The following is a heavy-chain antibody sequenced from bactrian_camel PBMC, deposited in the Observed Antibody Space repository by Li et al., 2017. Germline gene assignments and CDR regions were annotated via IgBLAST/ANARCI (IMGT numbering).Heavy chain of an antibody. Sequence: VQLVESGGNVVQPGGTLRLSCAASGFTFSSYTMTWVRQAPGKGLEWVSTINSDGGSTYYADSVKGRFTISRDNAENTLYLQMNSLKIEDAAVYYCAAGFLADHGFWGQGTQVTVS. CDR2: INSDGGST. D-gene: IGHD1*01. CDR1: GFTFSSYT. V-gene: IGHV3S31*01. J-gene: IGHJ6*01. CDR3: AAGFLADHGF.